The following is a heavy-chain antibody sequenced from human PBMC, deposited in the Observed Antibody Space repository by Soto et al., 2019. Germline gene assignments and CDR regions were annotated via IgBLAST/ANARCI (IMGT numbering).Heavy chain of an antibody. Sequence: PSLTCTVSGGSISSYYWSWIRQPPGKGLEWIGYIYYSGSTNYNPSLKSRVTISVDTSKNQFSLKLSSVTAADTAVYYCARGRGSGSSFYYYGMDVWGQGTTVTVSS. CDR1: GGSISSYY. J-gene: IGHJ6*02. V-gene: IGHV4-59*01. CDR3: ARGRGSGSSFYYYGMDV. CDR2: IYYSGST. D-gene: IGHD3-10*01.